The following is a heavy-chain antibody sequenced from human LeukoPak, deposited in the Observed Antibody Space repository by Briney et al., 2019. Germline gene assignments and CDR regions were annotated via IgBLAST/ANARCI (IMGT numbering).Heavy chain of an antibody. Sequence: GGSLRLSCAVSGSTFSSYAMSWVRQAPGKGLEWVSAISGSGGSTYYADSVKGRFTISRDNSKNTLYLQMNSLRAEDTAVYYCAKDRYDYGDPYHDYWGQGTLVTVSS. CDR1: GSTFSSYA. V-gene: IGHV3-23*01. CDR2: ISGSGGST. CDR3: AKDRYDYGDPYHDY. J-gene: IGHJ4*02. D-gene: IGHD4-17*01.